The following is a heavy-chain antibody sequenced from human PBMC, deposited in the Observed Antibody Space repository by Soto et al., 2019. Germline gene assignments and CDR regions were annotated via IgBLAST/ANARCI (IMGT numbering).Heavy chain of an antibody. CDR2: ISAHSGNT. D-gene: IGHD5-12*01. CDR1: GYTFSSYG. V-gene: IGHV1-18*01. J-gene: IGHJ4*02. CDR3: ARHPGGTPLYSGYDYYFDY. Sequence: SVKVSFKASGYTFSSYGISWVRQAPGQGLEWMGWISAHSGNTKYVEKFKDRVTMTIDTSTSTAYMELRSLRSDDTAIYYCARHPGGTPLYSGYDYYFDYWGLGTLVTVSS.